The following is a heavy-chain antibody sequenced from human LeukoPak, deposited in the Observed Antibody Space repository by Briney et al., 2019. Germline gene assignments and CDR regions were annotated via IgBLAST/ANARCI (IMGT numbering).Heavy chain of an antibody. Sequence: PGGSLRLSCAASGFTFSTYWMHWVRQAPGKGLVWVSRINSDGSSRTYADSVKGRFTISRDNAKNTLYLQMNSLRAEDTAVYYCAKDAGDYSYYYYGMDVWGKGTTVTVSS. CDR1: GFTFSTYW. CDR2: INSDGSSR. J-gene: IGHJ6*04. CDR3: AKDAGDYSYYYYGMDV. V-gene: IGHV3-74*01. D-gene: IGHD4-17*01.